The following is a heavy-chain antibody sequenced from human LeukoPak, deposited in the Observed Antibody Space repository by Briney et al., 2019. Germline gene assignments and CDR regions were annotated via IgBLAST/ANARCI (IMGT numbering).Heavy chain of an antibody. Sequence: GASVKVSCKASGYTFTSYGISWVRQAPGQGLEWMGWISAYNGNTNYAQKFQGRVTMTRNTSISTAYMELSSLRSEDTAVYYCARGRGGDIFLTYYYYYMDVWGKGTTVTVSS. J-gene: IGHJ6*03. CDR3: ARGRGGDIFLTYYYYYMDV. V-gene: IGHV1-18*01. D-gene: IGHD3-9*01. CDR1: GYTFTSYG. CDR2: ISAYNGNT.